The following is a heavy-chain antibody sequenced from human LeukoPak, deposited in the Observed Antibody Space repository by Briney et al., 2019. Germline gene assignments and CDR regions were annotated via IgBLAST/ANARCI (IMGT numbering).Heavy chain of an antibody. CDR1: GDSISSSSYY. V-gene: IGHV4-39*07. CDR3: ARADSYYYGMDV. CDR2: IYYSGST. Sequence: SETLSLTCTVSGDSISSSSYYWGWIRQPPGKGLEWIGSIYYSGSTYYNPSLKSRVTISVDTSKNQFSLKLSSVTAADTAVYYCARADSYYYGMDVWGQGTTVTVS. J-gene: IGHJ6*02.